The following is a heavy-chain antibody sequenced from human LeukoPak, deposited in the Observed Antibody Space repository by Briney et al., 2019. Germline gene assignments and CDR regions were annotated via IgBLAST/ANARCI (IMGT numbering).Heavy chain of an antibody. D-gene: IGHD4-11*01. Sequence: SETLSLTCAVYGGSFSGYYWSWIRQPPGKGLEWIGEINHSGSTNYNPSLKSRVTISVDTSKNQFSLKLTSVTAADTAMYYCASAVTTYAFDIWGQGTMVTVSS. V-gene: IGHV4-34*01. CDR1: GGSFSGYY. CDR3: ASAVTTYAFDI. J-gene: IGHJ3*02. CDR2: INHSGST.